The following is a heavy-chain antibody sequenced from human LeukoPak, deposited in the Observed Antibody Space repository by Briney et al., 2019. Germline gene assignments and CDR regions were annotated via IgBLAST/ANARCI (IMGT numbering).Heavy chain of an antibody. CDR2: IIPILGIA. Sequence: SVKVSCKASGGTFSSYTISWVRQAPGQGLEWMGRIIPILGIANYAQKFQGRVTITADKSTSTAYMELSSLRSEDTAVYYCARVGYDSSGYSNRNNWFDPWGPGTLVTVSS. CDR1: GGTFSSYT. J-gene: IGHJ5*02. CDR3: ARVGYDSSGYSNRNNWFDP. D-gene: IGHD3-22*01. V-gene: IGHV1-69*02.